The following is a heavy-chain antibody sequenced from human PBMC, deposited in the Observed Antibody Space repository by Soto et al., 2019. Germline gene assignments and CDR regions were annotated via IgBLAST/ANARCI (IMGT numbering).Heavy chain of an antibody. CDR1: GFTFSSYG. CDR3: ARDEGGESGSYYYYYGMDV. V-gene: IGHV3-33*01. D-gene: IGHD1-26*01. J-gene: IGHJ6*02. CDR2: IWYDGSNK. Sequence: GGSLRLSCAASGFTFSSYGMHWVRQAPGKGLEWVAVIWYDGSNKYYADSVKGRFTISRDNSKNTLYLQMNSLRAEDTAVYYCARDEGGESGSYYYYYGMDVWGQGTTVTVSS.